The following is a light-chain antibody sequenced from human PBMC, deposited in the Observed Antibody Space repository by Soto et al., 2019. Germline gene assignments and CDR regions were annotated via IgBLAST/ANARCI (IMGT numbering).Light chain of an antibody. V-gene: IGLV6-57*02. CDR1: SGSIASNY. J-gene: IGLJ2*01. CDR2: ENN. Sequence: NFMLTQPHSVSESPGKTVAISCTGSSGSIASNYVQWYQQRPGSAPTTVIYENNLRPSGVPDRFTGSIDSSSNSASLTISGLKTEDEADYYCQSYDSSNHVVFGGGTKVTVL. CDR3: QSYDSSNHVV.